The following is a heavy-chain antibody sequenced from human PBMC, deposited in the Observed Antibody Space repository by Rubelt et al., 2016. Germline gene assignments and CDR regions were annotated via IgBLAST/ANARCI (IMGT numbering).Heavy chain of an antibody. J-gene: IGHJ3*01. CDR3: TRESSSSSFSFDV. V-gene: IGHV4-61*05. CDR1: GGSISSSDYY. Sequence: QLHLQESGPGLVKPSETLSLNCTVSGGSISSSDYYWGWIRQPPGKGLEWIGYIYSSGSTNFNPSLKTRVPISGDTSGNQFSLKVTSGTAADTAVYYCTRESSSSSFSFDVWGQGTVVSVSS. D-gene: IGHD6-6*01. CDR2: IYSSGST.